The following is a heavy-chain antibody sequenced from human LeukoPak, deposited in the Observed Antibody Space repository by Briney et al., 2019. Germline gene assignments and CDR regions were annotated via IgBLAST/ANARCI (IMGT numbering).Heavy chain of an antibody. D-gene: IGHD2-21*02. CDR1: GGSISSGGYS. J-gene: IGHJ3*02. CDR3: ARRVNIVVVTASAPSDAFDI. Sequence: SQTLSLTCAVSGGSISSGGYSWSWLRQPPGKGLEWIGYIYHSGRTYYNPSLKSRVTTSVDRSKNQFSLNLSSVTAADTAVYYCARRVNIVVVTASAPSDAFDIWGQGTMVTVSS. CDR2: IYHSGRT. V-gene: IGHV4-30-2*01.